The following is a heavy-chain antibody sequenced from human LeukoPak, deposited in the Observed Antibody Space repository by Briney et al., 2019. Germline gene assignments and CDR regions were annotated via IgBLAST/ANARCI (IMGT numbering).Heavy chain of an antibody. J-gene: IGHJ4*02. CDR2: INHSGST. V-gene: IGHV4-34*01. D-gene: IGHD1-26*01. CDR1: GGSFTDYY. Sequence: SETLSLTCVVYGGSFTDYYWSWIRQPPGKGLEWIGEINHSGSTNYNPSLKSRLTISVDKSKNQFSLNLLSVTAADTAVYYCASPRIVGPTEPFVYSGQGTPVTVSS. CDR3: ASPRIVGPTEPFVY.